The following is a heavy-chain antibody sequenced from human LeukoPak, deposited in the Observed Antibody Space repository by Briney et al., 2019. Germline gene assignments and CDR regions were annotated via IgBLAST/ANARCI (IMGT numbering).Heavy chain of an antibody. V-gene: IGHV4-34*01. J-gene: IGHJ6*03. CDR3: ARGIRSGYYTGYYYYYMDV. Sequence: PSETLSLTCAVYGGSFSGYYWSWIRQPPGKGPEWIGEINHSGSTNYNPSLKSRVTISVDTSKNQFSLKLSSVTAADTAVYYCARGIRSGYYTGYYYYYMDVWGKGTTVTVSS. CDR1: GGSFSGYY. D-gene: IGHD3-3*01. CDR2: INHSGST.